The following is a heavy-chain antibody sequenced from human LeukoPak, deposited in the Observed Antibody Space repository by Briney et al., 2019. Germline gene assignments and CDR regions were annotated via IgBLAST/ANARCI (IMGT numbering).Heavy chain of an antibody. Sequence: SETLSLTCTVSGGSINNYYWIWIRQPPGKGLEWIGYIHYTGRTNYNPYNPSLKSRVAISVDTSKNQFSLKLSSVTAADTAVYYCARALVIAARTAYFDYWGQGTLVTVSS. J-gene: IGHJ4*02. CDR2: IHYTGRT. V-gene: IGHV4-59*12. CDR1: GGSINNYY. D-gene: IGHD6-6*01. CDR3: ARALVIAARTAYFDY.